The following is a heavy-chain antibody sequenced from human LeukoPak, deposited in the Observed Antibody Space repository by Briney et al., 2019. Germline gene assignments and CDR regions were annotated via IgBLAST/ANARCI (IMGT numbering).Heavy chain of an antibody. V-gene: IGHV4-4*07. J-gene: IGHJ5*02. Sequence: SETLSLTCTVSGGSISSHYWSWIWQPAGKGLEWIGRIYTSGSTNYNPSLKSRVTMSVDTSKNQYSLKLSSVTAADTAVYYCARGGYSQFDPWGQGTLVTVSS. CDR2: IYTSGST. D-gene: IGHD4-11*01. CDR1: GGSISSHY. CDR3: ARGGYSQFDP.